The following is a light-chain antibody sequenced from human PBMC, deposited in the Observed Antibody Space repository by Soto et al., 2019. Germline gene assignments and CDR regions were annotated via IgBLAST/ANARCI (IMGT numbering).Light chain of an antibody. CDR1: QIVSGN. V-gene: IGKV3D-15*01. J-gene: IGKJ4*01. CDR3: QQYNNWPLT. Sequence: DRVMTQSPVTLSVSPGERATLSCRASQIVSGNIAWYQQKPGQAPRLLIFGASTRAACIPARFSGSGVGTEFTLTITSLQSEDSAVYYCQQYNNWPLTIGGGTKVEIK. CDR2: GAS.